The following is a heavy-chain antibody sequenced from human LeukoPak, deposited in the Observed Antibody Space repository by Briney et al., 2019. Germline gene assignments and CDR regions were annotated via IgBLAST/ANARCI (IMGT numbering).Heavy chain of an antibody. D-gene: IGHD3-22*01. CDR3: ARWYYDSSGYRYFDY. Sequence: SETLSLTCTVSGVSISSYYWTWIRQPPGKGLEWIGNINYSGSTKYNPSLKSRVTISVDTSKNQFSPKLSSVTAADTAVYYCARWYYDSSGYRYFDYWGQGTLVTVSS. V-gene: IGHV4-59*01. J-gene: IGHJ4*02. CDR1: GVSISSYY. CDR2: INYSGST.